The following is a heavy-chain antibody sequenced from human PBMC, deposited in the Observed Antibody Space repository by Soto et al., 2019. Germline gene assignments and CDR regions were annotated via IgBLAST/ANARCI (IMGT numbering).Heavy chain of an antibody. Sequence: PGGSLRLSCAASGFTFSSYGMHWVRQAPGKGLEWVAVIWYDGSNKYYADSVKGRFTISRDNSKNTLYLQMNSLRAEDTAVYYCAREGIVVVPAAENYYFDYWGQGTLVTVSS. CDR3: AREGIVVVPAAENYYFDY. J-gene: IGHJ4*02. CDR2: IWYDGSNK. D-gene: IGHD2-2*01. CDR1: GFTFSSYG. V-gene: IGHV3-33*01.